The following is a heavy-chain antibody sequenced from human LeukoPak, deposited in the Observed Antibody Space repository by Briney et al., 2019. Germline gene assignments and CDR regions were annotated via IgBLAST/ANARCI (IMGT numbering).Heavy chain of an antibody. V-gene: IGHV4-39*01. J-gene: IGHJ4*02. CDR2: LYYSGST. CDR1: GGSISSSSYY. CDR3: ARRRGYDHFDY. Sequence: SETLSLICTVSGGSISSSSYYWAWIRQPPGKGLEWIGNLYYSGSTNYNPSLKSRLTISVDTSKNQFSLKLSSVTAADTAVYYCARRRGYDHFDYWGRGTLVTVSS. D-gene: IGHD5-12*01.